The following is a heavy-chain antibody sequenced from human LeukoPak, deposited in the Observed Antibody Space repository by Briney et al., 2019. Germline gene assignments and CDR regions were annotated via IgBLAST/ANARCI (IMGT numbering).Heavy chain of an antibody. J-gene: IGHJ3*02. V-gene: IGHV3-21*01. D-gene: IGHD3-10*01. CDR3: VGGWFGELGTNGAFDI. CDR2: ISSSNSHI. CDR1: GFTFDDYA. Sequence: GGSLRLSCAASGFTFDDYAMHWVRQAPGKGLEWVSCISSSNSHIYYADSVKGRFTISRDNAKNSLYLQMNSLRAEDTAVYYCVGGWFGELGTNGAFDIWGQGTMVTVSS.